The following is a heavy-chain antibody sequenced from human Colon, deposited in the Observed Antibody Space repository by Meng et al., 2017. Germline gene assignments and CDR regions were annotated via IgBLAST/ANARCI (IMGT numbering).Heavy chain of an antibody. V-gene: IGHV3-30*04. CDR1: GFTFSDYS. CDR3: ARERTAESTRFDY. Sequence: GESLKISCAASGFTFSDYSMHWVRQAPGKGMQWVAVISFDGTNKYYPDSVKGRFTVSRDNSKHTLYRQIDSVNAQDTAVYYCARERTAESTRFDYWGRGTLVTVSS. CDR2: ISFDGTNK. D-gene: IGHD2-21*02. J-gene: IGHJ4*02.